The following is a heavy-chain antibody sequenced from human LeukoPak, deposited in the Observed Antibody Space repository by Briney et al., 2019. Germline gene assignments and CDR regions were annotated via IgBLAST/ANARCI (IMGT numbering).Heavy chain of an antibody. V-gene: IGHV3-30*18. CDR3: AKPCRSGLSPFDAFDI. Sequence: GGSLRLSCAASGFTFSTYGMHWVRQAPGKGLEWVAVISYDGSNKYYADSVKGRFTISRDNSKNTLYLQMNSLRAEDTAVYYCAKPCRSGLSPFDAFDIWGQGTMVTVSS. J-gene: IGHJ3*02. CDR2: ISYDGSNK. CDR1: GFTFSTYG. D-gene: IGHD6-19*01.